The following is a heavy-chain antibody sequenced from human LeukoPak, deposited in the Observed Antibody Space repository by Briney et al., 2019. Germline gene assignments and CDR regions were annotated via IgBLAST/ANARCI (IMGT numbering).Heavy chain of an antibody. J-gene: IGHJ4*02. CDR3: ARVPREGDQYFDY. V-gene: IGHV1-69*05. D-gene: IGHD2-2*01. CDR2: IIPIFGTA. Sequence: ASVKVSCKASGGTFSGYAISWVRQAPGQGLEWMGGIIPIFGTANYAQKFQGRVTITTDESTSTAYMELSSLRSEDTAVYYCARVPREGDQYFDYWGQGTLVTVSS. CDR1: GGTFSGYA.